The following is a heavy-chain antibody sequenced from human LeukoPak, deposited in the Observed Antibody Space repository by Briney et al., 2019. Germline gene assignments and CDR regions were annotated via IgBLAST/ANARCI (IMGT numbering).Heavy chain of an antibody. CDR1: GGSISSYY. CDR3: ARGHKAFDI. Sequence: SETLSLTCTVSGGSISSYYWSWLRQPPGKGLEYIGYIYYSGYTNYNPSLKSRVTISVYTSKNQFSLQLSSVTAADTAVYYCARGHKAFDIWGQGTMVTVSS. CDR2: IYYSGYT. J-gene: IGHJ3*02. V-gene: IGHV4-59*01.